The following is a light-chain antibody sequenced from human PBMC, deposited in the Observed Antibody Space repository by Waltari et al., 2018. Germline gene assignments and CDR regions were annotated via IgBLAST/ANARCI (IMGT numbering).Light chain of an antibody. V-gene: IGLV3-21*04. J-gene: IGLJ2*01. CDR2: YDG. Sequence: SYVLTQPPSVSVAPGRTASFGCAGKYIGNNSVHWYQQKPGKAPLLVIYYDGDRPTGIPERFSGSKSEDTATLTISRVEAGDEADYFCQVWDSRLHLVLFGGGTKLTVL. CDR1: YIGNNS. CDR3: QVWDSRLHLVL.